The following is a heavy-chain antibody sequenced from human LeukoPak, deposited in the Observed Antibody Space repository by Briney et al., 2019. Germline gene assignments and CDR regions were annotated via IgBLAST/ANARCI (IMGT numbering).Heavy chain of an antibody. CDR2: VTASGGST. Sequence: GGSLRLSCVASGFTFSSYAMRWVRQAPGKGLEWVSGVTASGGSTSYADSVKGRFTVSRDTSKNTLYLQMNSLRAEDMAVYYCAKDREWLVAFENWGPGTMVTVSS. CDR3: AKDREWLVAFEN. D-gene: IGHD6-19*01. CDR1: GFTFSSYA. V-gene: IGHV3-23*01. J-gene: IGHJ3*02.